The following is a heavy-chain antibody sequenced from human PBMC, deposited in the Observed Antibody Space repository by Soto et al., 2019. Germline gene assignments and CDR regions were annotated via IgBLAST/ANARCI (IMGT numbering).Heavy chain of an antibody. J-gene: IGHJ4*02. CDR3: ARHTPAISISDH. Sequence: PSETLSLTCTVSGGSISTYYWSWIRQPPGKGLEWIGSIYYSGSTYYYPSLKSRVTISVDTSKNQFSLKLSSVTAADTAVYYCARHTPAISISDHWGQGTLVTVSS. CDR1: GGSISTYY. V-gene: IGHV4-59*08. CDR2: IYYSGST. D-gene: IGHD2-15*01.